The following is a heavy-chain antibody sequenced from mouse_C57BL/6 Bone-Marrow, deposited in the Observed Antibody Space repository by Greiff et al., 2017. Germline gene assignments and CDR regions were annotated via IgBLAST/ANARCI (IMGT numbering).Heavy chain of an antibody. CDR1: GFTFSDAW. CDR2: IRNKANNHAT. CDR3: TAYDYGDAGDFDY. D-gene: IGHD2-4*01. Sequence: EVQLQESGGGLVQPGGSMKLSCAASGFTFSDAWMDWVRQSPEKGLEWVAEIRNKANNHATYYAVSVKERFTISRDDSKSSVYLQMNSLRAEDTGIYDCTAYDYGDAGDFDYWGQGTTLTVSS. J-gene: IGHJ2*01. V-gene: IGHV6-6*01.